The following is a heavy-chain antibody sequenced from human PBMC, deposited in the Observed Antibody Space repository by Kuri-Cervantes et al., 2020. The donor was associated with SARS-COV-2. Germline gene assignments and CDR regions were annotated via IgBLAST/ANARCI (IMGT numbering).Heavy chain of an antibody. V-gene: IGHV4-4*07. CDR3: ARDLLLPHTIFGVVHTEVYYYYYMDV. J-gene: IGHJ6*03. CDR2: IYTSGST. D-gene: IGHD3-3*01. CDR1: GGSISSYY. Sequence: ETLSLTCTVSGGSISSYYWSWIRQPAGKGLEWIGRIYTSGSTNYNPSLKSRVTMSVDTSKNQFSLKLSSVTAADTAVYYCARDLLLPHTIFGVVHTEVYYYYYMDVWGKGTTVTVSS.